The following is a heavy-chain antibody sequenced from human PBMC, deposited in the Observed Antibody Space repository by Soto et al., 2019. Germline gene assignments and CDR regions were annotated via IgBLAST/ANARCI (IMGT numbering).Heavy chain of an antibody. J-gene: IGHJ6*02. CDR2: ISGSGDNR. V-gene: IGHV3-23*01. CDR3: AKGLFGVVINMDV. CDR1: GFTFSKYA. D-gene: IGHD3-3*01. Sequence: PGGSLRLSCTASGFTFSKYAMSWVRQAPGKGLEWVSAISGSGDNRYYADSVKGRFTISRDNSKNTLFLQMNSLRAEDTAVYFCAKGLFGVVINMDVWGQGTTVTVSS.